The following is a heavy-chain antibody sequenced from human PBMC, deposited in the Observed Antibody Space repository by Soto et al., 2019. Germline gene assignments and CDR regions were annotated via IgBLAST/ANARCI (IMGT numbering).Heavy chain of an antibody. Sequence: GASVKVSCKASGYTFTSYGISWVRQAPGQGLEWMGWISAYNGNTNYAQKLQGRVTITTDTSTSTAYMELRSLRSDDTAVYYCARVRLGYCTNGVCPDAFDIWGQGTMVTVSS. V-gene: IGHV1-18*01. CDR3: ARVRLGYCTNGVCPDAFDI. CDR1: GYTFTSYG. J-gene: IGHJ3*02. D-gene: IGHD2-8*01. CDR2: ISAYNGNT.